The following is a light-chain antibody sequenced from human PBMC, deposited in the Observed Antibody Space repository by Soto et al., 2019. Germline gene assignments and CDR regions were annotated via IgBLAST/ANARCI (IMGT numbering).Light chain of an antibody. CDR3: AAWDDSLNSQV. Sequence: QSVLTQPPSASGTPGQTVTISCSGSSSNIGLNDVHWYRQLSGTAPQILIYDTNQQATGVPDRFSGSRSCTSASLAIHGPQYEDEADYHCAAWDDSLNSQVFGGGTKLTVL. CDR1: SSNIGLND. CDR2: DTN. V-gene: IGLV1-44*01. J-gene: IGLJ2*01.